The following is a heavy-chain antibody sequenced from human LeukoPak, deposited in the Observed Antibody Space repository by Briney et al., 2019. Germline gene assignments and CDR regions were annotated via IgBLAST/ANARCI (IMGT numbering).Heavy chain of an antibody. J-gene: IGHJ6*02. D-gene: IGHD2-8*01. V-gene: IGHV4-59*11. CDR3: ARIGYCTNGVCYLYYYYGMDV. Sequence: PSETLSLTCTVSGGSISSHYWSWIRQSPGKGLEWIGYIYYSGSTNYNPSLKSRVTISVDTSKNQFSLKLSSVTAADTAVYYCARIGYCTNGVCYLYYYYGMDVWGQGTTVTVSS. CDR1: GGSISSHY. CDR2: IYYSGST.